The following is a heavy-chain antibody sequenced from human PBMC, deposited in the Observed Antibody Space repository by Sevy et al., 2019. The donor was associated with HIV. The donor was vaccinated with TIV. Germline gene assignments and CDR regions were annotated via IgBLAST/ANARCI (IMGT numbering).Heavy chain of an antibody. V-gene: IGHV4-4*07. Sequence: SETLSLTCTVSGGSISSYYWSWIRQPAGKGLEWIGRIYTSGSTNYNPSLKSRVTMSVDTSKNQFSLKLSSVTAADTALFYCARVRWELRRTGYFDYWGQGTLVTVSS. D-gene: IGHD1-26*01. CDR2: IYTSGST. CDR3: ARVRWELRRTGYFDY. J-gene: IGHJ4*02. CDR1: GGSISSYY.